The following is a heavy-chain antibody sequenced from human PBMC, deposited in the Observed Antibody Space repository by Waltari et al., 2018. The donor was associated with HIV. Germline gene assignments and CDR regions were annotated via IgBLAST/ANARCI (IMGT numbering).Heavy chain of an antibody. CDR3: ASLTPITMIRGAYFYYGMDV. D-gene: IGHD3-10*01. V-gene: IGHV3-21*01. Sequence: EVQLVESGGGLVKPGGSLRLSCAASGFTFSSYTMNWVRQAPGKGLEWVSSITRDSGSTYYADSVKGRFTISRDNARNSLYLQMNSLRAEDTAVYYCASLTPITMIRGAYFYYGMDVWGQGTTVTVSS. CDR1: GFTFSSYT. CDR2: ITRDSGST. J-gene: IGHJ6*02.